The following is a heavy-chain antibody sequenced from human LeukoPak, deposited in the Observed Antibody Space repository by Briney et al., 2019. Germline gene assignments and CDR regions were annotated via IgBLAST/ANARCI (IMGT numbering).Heavy chain of an antibody. CDR1: GFTFDDYA. J-gene: IGHJ3*02. CDR2: ISWNSGSI. CDR3: AKGNSGSCADAFDI. V-gene: IGHV3-9*03. D-gene: IGHD1-26*01. Sequence: GGSLRLSCAASGFTFDDYAMHWVRQAPGKGLEGGSGISWNSGSIGYADSVKGRFTISRDNAKNSLYLQMNSLRAEDMALYYCAKGNSGSCADAFDIWGQGTMVTVSS.